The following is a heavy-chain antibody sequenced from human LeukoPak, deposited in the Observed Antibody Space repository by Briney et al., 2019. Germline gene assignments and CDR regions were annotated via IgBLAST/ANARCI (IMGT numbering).Heavy chain of an antibody. CDR1: GFTFSSYA. Sequence: PGGTLRLSCAASGFTFSSYAMNWVRRAPGKGLEWVSSISDNGGSTYYADSVKGRFTISRDNSKNTLYSQMNSLRVEDTAVYYCAKEENSLSYDYWGQGTLVTVSS. V-gene: IGHV3-23*01. J-gene: IGHJ4*02. CDR3: AKEENSLSYDY. CDR2: ISDNGGST. D-gene: IGHD4-23*01.